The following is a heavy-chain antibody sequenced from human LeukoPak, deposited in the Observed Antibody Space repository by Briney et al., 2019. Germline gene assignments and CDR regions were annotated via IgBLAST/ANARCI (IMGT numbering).Heavy chain of an antibody. CDR1: GGSISSSSYY. Sequence: SETLSLTCTVSGGSISSSSYYWGWIRQPPGKGLEWIGSIYYSGSTYYNPSLKSRVTISVDTSKDQFSLILSSVTAADTAVYYCARLDYYDSRKPIDAFDVWGQGTMVTVSS. J-gene: IGHJ3*01. CDR2: IYYSGST. V-gene: IGHV4-39*01. D-gene: IGHD3-22*01. CDR3: ARLDYYDSRKPIDAFDV.